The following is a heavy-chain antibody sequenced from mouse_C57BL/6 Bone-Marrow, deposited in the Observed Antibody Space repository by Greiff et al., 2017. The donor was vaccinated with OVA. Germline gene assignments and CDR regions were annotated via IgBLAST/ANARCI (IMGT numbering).Heavy chain of an antibody. Sequence: QVQLKQPGAELVMPGASVKLSCKASGYTFTSYWMHWVKQRPGQGLEWIGEIDPSDSYTNYNQKFKGKSTLTVDKSSSTAYMQLSSLTSEDSAVYYCAREVLTGSYYFDYWGQGTTLTVSS. CDR2: IDPSDSYT. CDR3: AREVLTGSYYFDY. D-gene: IGHD4-1*01. V-gene: IGHV1-69*01. J-gene: IGHJ2*01. CDR1: GYTFTSYW.